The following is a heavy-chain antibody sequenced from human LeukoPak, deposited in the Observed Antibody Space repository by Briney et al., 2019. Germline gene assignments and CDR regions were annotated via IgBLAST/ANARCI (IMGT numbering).Heavy chain of an antibody. J-gene: IGHJ4*02. D-gene: IGHD1-26*01. V-gene: IGHV1-69*02. Sequence: SVKVSCKASGGTFSSYTISWVRQAPGQGLEWMGRIIPILGIANYAQKFQGRVTITADKSTSTACMELCSLRSEDTAVYYCARVSIVGASFDYWGQGTLATVSS. CDR2: IIPILGIA. CDR1: GGTFSSYT. CDR3: ARVSIVGASFDY.